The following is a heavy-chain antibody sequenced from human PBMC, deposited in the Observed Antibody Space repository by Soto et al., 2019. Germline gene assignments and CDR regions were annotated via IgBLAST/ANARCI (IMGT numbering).Heavy chain of an antibody. CDR1: GGSISSGDYY. D-gene: IGHD3-3*01. CDR2: IYYSGGT. V-gene: IGHV4-31*03. J-gene: IGHJ5*02. Sequence: QVQLQESGPGLVKPSQTLSLTCTVSGGSISSGDYYWSWIRQHPGKGLEGIGYIYYSGGTYYNPSLKSRFTIPADTSKNQFSLKLISVTAADTAVYYCARWWSGSRQGFDPWGQGTLVTVSS. CDR3: ARWWSGSRQGFDP.